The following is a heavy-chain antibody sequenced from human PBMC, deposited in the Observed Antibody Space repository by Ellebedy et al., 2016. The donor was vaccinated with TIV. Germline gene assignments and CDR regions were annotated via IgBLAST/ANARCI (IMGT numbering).Heavy chain of an antibody. CDR2: ISWISDFI. Sequence: GGSLRLXXAASGFTFKDYAMHWVRHVPGKGFEWVSGISWISDFIRYADSVKGRFTISRDNAKNSVYLEMNSLRPEDTAVYFCAKWSTYFFDSTEPSTERGFDKWGQGTLVTVSS. D-gene: IGHD3-9*01. J-gene: IGHJ4*02. V-gene: IGHV3-9*01. CDR1: GFTFKDYA. CDR3: AKWSTYFFDSTEPSTERGFDK.